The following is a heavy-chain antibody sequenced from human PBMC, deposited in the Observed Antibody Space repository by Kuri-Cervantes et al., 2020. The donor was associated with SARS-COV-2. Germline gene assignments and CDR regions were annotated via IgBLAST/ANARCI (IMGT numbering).Heavy chain of an antibody. J-gene: IGHJ6*03. Sequence: GESLKISCAASGFTFSSYGMHWVRQAPGKGLEWVAVIWYDGSNKYYADSVKGRFTISRDNSKNTLYLQMNSLRAEDTAVYYCARDLVVSSGWDYYMDVWGKGNTVNVSS. D-gene: IGHD6-19*01. CDR1: GFTFSSYG. V-gene: IGHV3-33*01. CDR2: IWYDGSNK. CDR3: ARDLVVSSGWDYYMDV.